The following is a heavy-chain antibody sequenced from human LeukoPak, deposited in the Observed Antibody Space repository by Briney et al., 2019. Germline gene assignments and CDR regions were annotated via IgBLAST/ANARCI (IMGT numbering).Heavy chain of an antibody. Sequence: PSETLSLTCTVSGGSISSSSHYWGWIRQPPGKGLEWIGSIDYSGSTYYNPSLRSRVTIYVDPSNNQISLKLSSVTAADTAVYYCARLRRYCSSTSCYSRGAHYYYYMDVWGKGTTVTISS. CDR3: ARLRRYCSSTSCYSRGAHYYYYMDV. V-gene: IGHV4-39*01. CDR1: GGSISSSSHY. J-gene: IGHJ6*03. CDR2: IDYSGST. D-gene: IGHD2-2*01.